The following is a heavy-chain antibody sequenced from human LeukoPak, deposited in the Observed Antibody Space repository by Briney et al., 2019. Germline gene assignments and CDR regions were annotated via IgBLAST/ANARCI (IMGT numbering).Heavy chain of an antibody. D-gene: IGHD3-22*01. V-gene: IGHV3-7*04. CDR2: IKQDGSDK. Sequence: PGGSLRLSCAASGFTFSRYWMSWVRQAPGKGLEWVANIKQDGSDKYYVDSVKGRFTISRDNAKNSLYLQMNSLRGEDTAVNYCARDPYDSSWALCYFDYWGQGNLVTVSS. J-gene: IGHJ4*02. CDR3: ARDPYDSSWALCYFDY. CDR1: GFTFSRYW.